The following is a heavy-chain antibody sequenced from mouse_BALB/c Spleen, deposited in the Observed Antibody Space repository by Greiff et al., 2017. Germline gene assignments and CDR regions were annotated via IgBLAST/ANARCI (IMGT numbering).Heavy chain of an antibody. D-gene: IGHD1-1*01. V-gene: IGHV14-3*02. CDR2: IDPANGIT. Sequence: VQLQQSGAELVKPGASVKLSCTASGFNIKDTYMHWVKQRPEQGLEWIGRIDPANGITKYDPKFQGKATITADTSSNTAYLQLSSLTSEDTAVYYCAPYGSSYDYFDYWGQGTTLTVSS. CDR3: APYGSSYDYFDY. CDR1: GFNIKDTY. J-gene: IGHJ2*01.